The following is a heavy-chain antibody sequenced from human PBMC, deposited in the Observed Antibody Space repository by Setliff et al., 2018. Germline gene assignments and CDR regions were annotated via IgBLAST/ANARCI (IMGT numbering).Heavy chain of an antibody. J-gene: IGHJ4*02. V-gene: IGHV3-23*01. Sequence: PGGSLRLTCAASGFTFSTYDMSWVRQAPGKGLEWVSAISASGDTTYYADSVRGRFTISRDNSKNTLFLQMNSLRTGDTAVFYCVRDSPSSLYNFWSGCSDYWGQGTLVTVSS. CDR3: VRDSPSSLYNFWSGCSDY. CDR1: GFTFSTYD. CDR2: ISASGDTT. D-gene: IGHD3-3*01.